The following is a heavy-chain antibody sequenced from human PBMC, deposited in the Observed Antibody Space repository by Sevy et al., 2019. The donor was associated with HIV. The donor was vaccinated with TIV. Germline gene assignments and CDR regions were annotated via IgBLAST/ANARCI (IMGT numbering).Heavy chain of an antibody. V-gene: IGHV3-30-3*01. J-gene: IGHJ4*02. CDR2: ISNDGTNK. D-gene: IGHD2-8*01. Sequence: GGSLRLSCAASGFTFSSYAMHWVRQAPGKGLEWVALISNDGTNKYGDSVKGRYTISRDNSKNTLYLQMNSLRAEDTAVYYCARVRVGGYCTDGVCYSYFDYWGQGTLVTVSS. CDR3: ARVRVGGYCTDGVCYSYFDY. CDR1: GFTFSSYA.